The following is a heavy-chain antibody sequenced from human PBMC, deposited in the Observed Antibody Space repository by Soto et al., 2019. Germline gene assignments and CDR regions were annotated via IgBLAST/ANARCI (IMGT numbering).Heavy chain of an antibody. V-gene: IGHV3-30*18. Sequence: QVQLVESGGGVVYPGRSLRLSCTASGFSFSSYGVHWVRQAPGKGLEWVAVISYHGVNKYYADSVNGRFTISRDNSKNMVFLQMNGLRVEDTGVYYCGKYSDYGDHRDWFDPWGQGTLVTVSS. CDR1: GFSFSSYG. CDR2: ISYHGVNK. J-gene: IGHJ5*02. CDR3: GKYSDYGDHRDWFDP. D-gene: IGHD4-17*01.